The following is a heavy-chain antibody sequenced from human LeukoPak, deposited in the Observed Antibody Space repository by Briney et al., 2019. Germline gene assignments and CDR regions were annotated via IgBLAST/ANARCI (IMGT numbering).Heavy chain of an antibody. J-gene: IGHJ4*02. CDR3: ARGTHYYDISGYDY. CDR2: INWKGGST. CDR1: GFTFSTYA. V-gene: IGHV3-20*04. D-gene: IGHD3-22*01. Sequence: GGSLRLSCAASGFTFSTYAMHWVRQAPGKGLEWVSGINWKGGSTGYADSVKGRFTISRDNAKNSLYLQMNSLRAEDTAVYYCARGTHYYDISGYDYWGQGTLVIVSS.